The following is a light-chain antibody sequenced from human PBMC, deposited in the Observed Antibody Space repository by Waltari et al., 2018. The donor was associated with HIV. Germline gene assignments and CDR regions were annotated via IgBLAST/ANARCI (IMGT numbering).Light chain of an antibody. CDR2: DAS. CDR1: QSVSSY. Sequence: EIVLTQSPATLSLSPGERATLSCRASQSVSSYLAWYQQKPGQAPRLLIYDASNRATGIPARFSGSGSGTDFTLTISSLEPVDFAVYYCQQRSNWLTFGQGTKVEIK. CDR3: QQRSNWLT. J-gene: IGKJ1*01. V-gene: IGKV3-11*01.